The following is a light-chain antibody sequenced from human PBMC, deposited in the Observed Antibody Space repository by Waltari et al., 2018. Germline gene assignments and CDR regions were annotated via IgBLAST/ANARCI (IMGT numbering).Light chain of an antibody. Sequence: QSALIQPASVSGSPGQSITMSCTETNSAVGTYNLVSWYQQHPGKAPRLMIYEGNKRPSGFSYRFSGSKSGNTASLTISGLQAEDEADYYCSSYAGSSSPRVFGGGTKLTVL. CDR3: SSYAGSSSPRV. J-gene: IGLJ3*02. CDR2: EGN. CDR1: NSAVGTYNL. V-gene: IGLV2-23*01.